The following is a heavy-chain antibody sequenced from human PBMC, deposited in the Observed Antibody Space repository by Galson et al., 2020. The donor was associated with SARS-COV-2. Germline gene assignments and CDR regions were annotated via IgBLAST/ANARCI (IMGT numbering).Heavy chain of an antibody. CDR2: IYPGDSNT. J-gene: IGHJ4*02. V-gene: IGHV5-51*01. CDR1: GYSFTSYW. CDR3: ARLRGGYNWGYATGFDY. D-gene: IGHD1-20*01. Sequence: GESLKISCKVSGYSFTSYWIAWVRQMPGKGLEWMGIIYPGDSNTRYSPSFQGRVTISADKSISTAYLQWSSLKASDTAMYYCARLRGGYNWGYATGFDYWGQGTLLTVSS.